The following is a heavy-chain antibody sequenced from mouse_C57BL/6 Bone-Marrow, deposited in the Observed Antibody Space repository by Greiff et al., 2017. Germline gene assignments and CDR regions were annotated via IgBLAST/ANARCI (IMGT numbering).Heavy chain of an antibody. V-gene: IGHV1-81*01. Sequence: VKLQESGAELARPGASVKLSCKASGYTFTSYGINWVKQRTGQGLEWIGEIYPRSGNTYYNEKFKGKATLTADKSSSTAYMELRSLTSEDSAVYFCARGSYYSNYFDYWGQGTTLTVSS. D-gene: IGHD2-5*01. CDR2: IYPRSGNT. CDR3: ARGSYYSNYFDY. CDR1: GYTFTSYG. J-gene: IGHJ2*01.